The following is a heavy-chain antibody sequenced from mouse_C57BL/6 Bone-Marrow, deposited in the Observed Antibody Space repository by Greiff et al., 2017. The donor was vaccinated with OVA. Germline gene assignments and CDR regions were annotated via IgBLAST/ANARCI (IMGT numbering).Heavy chain of an antibody. CDR2: IYPRRGNT. D-gene: IGHD1-1*01. J-gene: IGHJ3*01. V-gene: IGHV1-81*01. Sequence: QVQLQQSGAELARPGASVKLSCKASGYTFTSYGISWVTQSTGQGLEWIGEIYPRRGNTYYNAKFQGKATLTADKSSSTAYMELRSLTAEDSAVYFCARGGYYYGRPRAYWGQGTLVTVSA. CDR1: GYTFTSYG. CDR3: ARGGYYYGRPRAY.